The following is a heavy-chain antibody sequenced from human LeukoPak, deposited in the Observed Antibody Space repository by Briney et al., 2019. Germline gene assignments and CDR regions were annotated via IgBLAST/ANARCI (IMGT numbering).Heavy chain of an antibody. J-gene: IGHJ4*02. CDR1: GFTVSSNY. Sequence: GGSLRLSCAASGFTVSSNYMSWVRQAPGKGLEWVSVIYSGGSTYYADSVKGRFSISRDNSKNTLYLQVNGLRTEDTAVYYCAKDRLLNCRGDCYIFDYWGQGTVVTVSS. V-gene: IGHV3-53*01. D-gene: IGHD2-21*02. CDR3: AKDRLLNCRGDCYIFDY. CDR2: IYSGGST.